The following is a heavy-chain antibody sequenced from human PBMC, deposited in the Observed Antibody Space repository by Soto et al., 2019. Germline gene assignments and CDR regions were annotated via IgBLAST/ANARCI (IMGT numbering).Heavy chain of an antibody. D-gene: IGHD3-9*01. CDR2: LSKDGANE. V-gene: IGHV3-23*01. CDR3: AKDPSTGSADY. J-gene: IGHJ4*02. Sequence: GGSLRLSCTASGFILSNYAMNWVRQAPGKGLEWVSTLSKDGANEHYADSVKGRFTISRDGSKNTLYLQMNSLRAEDTAMYYCAKDPSTGSADYWGQETQVTVSS. CDR1: GFILSNYA.